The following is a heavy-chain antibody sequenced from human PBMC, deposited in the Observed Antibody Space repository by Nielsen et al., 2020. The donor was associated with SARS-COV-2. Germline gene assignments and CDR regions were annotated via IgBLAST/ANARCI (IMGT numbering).Heavy chain of an antibody. CDR3: ARAVVRGVMGYYGMDV. J-gene: IGHJ6*02. D-gene: IGHD3-10*01. CDR2: ISYDGSNK. Sequence: GESLKISCAASGFTFSSYAMHWVRQAPGKGLEWVAVISYDGSNKYYADSVKGRFTISRHNSKNTLYLQMNSLRAEDTAVYYCARAVVRGVMGYYGMDVWGQGTMVTVSS. CDR1: GFTFSSYA. V-gene: IGHV3-30*14.